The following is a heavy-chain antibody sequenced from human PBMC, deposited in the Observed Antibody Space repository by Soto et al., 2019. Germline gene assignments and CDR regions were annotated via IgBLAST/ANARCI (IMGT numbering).Heavy chain of an antibody. CDR1: GYTFTGSY. CDR3: ARGAYYYDSSGYPPGLRYFDL. CDR2: INPNSGGT. D-gene: IGHD3-22*01. V-gene: IGHV1-2*04. Sequence: ASVKISCKASGYTFTGSYMHGVRQAPGQGLEWMGWINPNSGGTNYAQKFQGWVTMTRDTSISTAYMELSRLRSDDTAVYYCARGAYYYDSSGYPPGLRYFDLWGRGTLVTVSS. J-gene: IGHJ2*01.